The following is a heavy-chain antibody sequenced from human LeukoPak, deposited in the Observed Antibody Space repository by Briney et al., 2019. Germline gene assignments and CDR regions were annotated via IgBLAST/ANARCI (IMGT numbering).Heavy chain of an antibody. J-gene: IGHJ6*03. Sequence: PGGSLRLSCAASGFTFSTYAMHWVRQAPGKGLEWVAVISYDGSSKYYADSVKGRFTISRDNSKNTQYLQMSSLRAEDTAVYYCARVIPNSSWIYYYYMDVWGKGTTVTVSS. CDR3: ARVIPNSSWIYYYYMDV. V-gene: IGHV3-30*04. CDR1: GFTFSTYA. D-gene: IGHD6-13*01. CDR2: ISYDGSSK.